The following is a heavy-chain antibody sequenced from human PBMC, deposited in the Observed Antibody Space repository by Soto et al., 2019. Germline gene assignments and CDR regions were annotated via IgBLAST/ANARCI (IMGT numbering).Heavy chain of an antibody. CDR2: MNPNSGNT. J-gene: IGHJ6*02. Sequence: QVQLAQSGAEVKKPGASVKVSCKASEYTFTCYDINWVRQATGQGLEWMGWMNPNSGNTGYAQKFQGRVTMTRNTSISTAYMELSSLRSEDTAVYYCARWPDGYYYYGMDVWGQGTTVTVFS. V-gene: IGHV1-8*01. CDR3: ARWPDGYYYYGMDV. CDR1: EYTFTCYD.